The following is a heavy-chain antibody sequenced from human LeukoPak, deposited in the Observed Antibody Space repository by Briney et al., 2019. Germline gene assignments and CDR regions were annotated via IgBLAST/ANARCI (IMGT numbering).Heavy chain of an antibody. V-gene: IGHV5-51*01. CDR1: GYSFTSYW. CDR2: IYPGESDT. Sequence: GESLKISCKGSGYSFTSYWIGWVRQMPGKGLEWMGIIYPGESDTRYSPSFQGQVTISADKSISTAYLQWSSLKASDTAMYYCARQFRGVIITSPFDYWGQGTLVTVSS. J-gene: IGHJ4*02. CDR3: ARQFRGVIITSPFDY. D-gene: IGHD3-10*01.